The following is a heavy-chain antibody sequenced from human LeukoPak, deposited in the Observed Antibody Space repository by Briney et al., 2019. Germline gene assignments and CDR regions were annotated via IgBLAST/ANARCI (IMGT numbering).Heavy chain of an antibody. Sequence: GESLKISCKGSGYSFTSYWIAWVRQMPGKGLEWMGIIYPGDSDTRYSPSFQGQVTISADKSISTAYLQWSSLKASDTAMYYCAKRHPYDGSGSQYYFDYWGQGTLVTVSS. V-gene: IGHV5-51*01. CDR2: IYPGDSDT. J-gene: IGHJ4*02. CDR1: GYSFTSYW. D-gene: IGHD3-22*01. CDR3: AKRHPYDGSGSQYYFDY.